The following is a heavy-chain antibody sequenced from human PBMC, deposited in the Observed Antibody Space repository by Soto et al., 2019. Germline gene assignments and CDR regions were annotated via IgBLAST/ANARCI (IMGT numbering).Heavy chain of an antibody. CDR2: ISGSGGST. CDR3: SLAVAGTFDYYYGMDV. J-gene: IGHJ6*02. Sequence: GGSLRLSCAASGFTFSSSAMSWVRQAPGKGLEWVSAISGSGGSTYYADSVKGRFTISRDNSKNTLYLQMNSLRAEDTAVYYCSLAVAGTFDYYYGMDVWGQGTTVTVSS. D-gene: IGHD6-19*01. V-gene: IGHV3-23*01. CDR1: GFTFSSSA.